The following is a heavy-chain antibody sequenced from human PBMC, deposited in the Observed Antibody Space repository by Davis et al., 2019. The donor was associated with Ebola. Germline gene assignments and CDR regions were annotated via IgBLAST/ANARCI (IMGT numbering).Heavy chain of an antibody. CDR2: IYHSGST. Sequence: PGGSLRLSCAVSGGSISSSNWRSWVRQPPGKGLEWIGEIYHSGSTNYNPSLKSRVTISVDKSKNQFSLKLSSVTAADTAVYYCARVDPGIFGVVTQGYYFDYWGQGTLVTVSS. D-gene: IGHD3-3*01. J-gene: IGHJ4*02. CDR1: GGSISSSNW. CDR3: ARVDPGIFGVVTQGYYFDY. V-gene: IGHV4-4*02.